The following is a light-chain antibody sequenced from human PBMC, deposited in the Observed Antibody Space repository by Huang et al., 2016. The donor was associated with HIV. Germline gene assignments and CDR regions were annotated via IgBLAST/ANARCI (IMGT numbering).Light chain of an antibody. Sequence: IVLTPSPGTLSLSPGARATLSCRASQSISSSFLAWYQQKPGQAPRLLVYSASRRAAGIPDRFGGSGAGTDFTLTINRLEPEDSAVYYCHQYGSSPPNTFGQGTKLEIK. CDR1: QSISSSF. J-gene: IGKJ2*01. CDR3: HQYGSSPPNT. V-gene: IGKV3-20*01. CDR2: SAS.